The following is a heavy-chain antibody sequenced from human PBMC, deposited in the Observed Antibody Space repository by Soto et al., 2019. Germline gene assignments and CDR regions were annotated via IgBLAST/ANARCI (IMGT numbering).Heavy chain of an antibody. J-gene: IGHJ4*02. Sequence: EVPLLESGGGLVQPGGSLRLSCAASGFTFSSYAMSWVRQAPGKGLEWVSAISGSGGSTYYADSVKGRFTISRDNSQNTLYLQMNSLRAEDTTVYYCAKEHDYGDYVGPFDYWGQGTLVTVSS. CDR2: ISGSGGST. CDR1: GFTFSSYA. D-gene: IGHD4-17*01. CDR3: AKEHDYGDYVGPFDY. V-gene: IGHV3-23*01.